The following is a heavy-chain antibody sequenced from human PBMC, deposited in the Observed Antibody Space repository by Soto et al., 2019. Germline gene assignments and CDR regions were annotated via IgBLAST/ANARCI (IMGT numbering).Heavy chain of an antibody. D-gene: IGHD2-2*01. CDR2: INHSGST. Sequence: PSEPLSLTCAVYGGSFSGYYWSWIRQPPGKGLEWIGEINHSGSTNYNPSLKSRVTISVDTSKNQFSLKLSSVTAADTAVYYCARATLVVVPAAIYYGMDVWGQGTTVTVSS. CDR3: ARATLVVVPAAIYYGMDV. J-gene: IGHJ6*02. CDR1: GGSFSGYY. V-gene: IGHV4-34*01.